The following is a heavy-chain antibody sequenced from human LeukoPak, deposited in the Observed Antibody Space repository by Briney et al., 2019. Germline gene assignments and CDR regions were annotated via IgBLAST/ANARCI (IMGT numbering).Heavy chain of an antibody. J-gene: IGHJ4*02. CDR1: GGTFSNDS. CDR3: ARAPTIFGAGGDY. D-gene: IGHD3-3*01. CDR2: TIPSFRST. V-gene: IGHV1-69*08. Sequence: SVKVSCKASGGTFSNDSIIWVRQAPGQGLEWMGRTIPSFRSTSYSLKLQGRLPHTTAISSGTAYMKLSSLTSDDTAVYYCARAPTIFGAGGDYWVQGTLVTVSS.